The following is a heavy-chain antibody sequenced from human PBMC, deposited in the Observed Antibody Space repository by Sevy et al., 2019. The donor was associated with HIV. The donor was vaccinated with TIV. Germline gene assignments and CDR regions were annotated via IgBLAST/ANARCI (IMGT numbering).Heavy chain of an antibody. CDR1: EFTFVNYW. V-gene: IGHV3-7*01. CDR3: ARTYEIANYGRYSDS. Sequence: GGSLRLSCAASEFTFVNYWMTWVRQAPGKGLEWVATINQGGSRRSYVDSVRGRFTISRDNAKNSLFLLMNSLRVEDTAVYYCARTYEIANYGRYSDSWGQGTLVTVSS. CDR2: INQGGSRR. D-gene: IGHD2-21*01. J-gene: IGHJ4*02.